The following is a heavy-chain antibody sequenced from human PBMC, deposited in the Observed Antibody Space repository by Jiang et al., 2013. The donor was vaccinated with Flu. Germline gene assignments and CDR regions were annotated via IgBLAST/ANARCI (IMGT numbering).Heavy chain of an antibody. D-gene: IGHD3-9*01. CDR3: ARGTVDWKVDFYWYFDL. Sequence: VQLVESGGGLVKPGGSLRLSCAASGFTFGDYYMSWIRQAPGKGLEWLSYISSSATTISYADSVKGRFAISRDNPKNSLYLQMNSLRPDDTAVYYCARGTVDWKVDFYWYFDLWGRGTPV. CDR1: GFTFGDYY. CDR2: ISSSATTI. V-gene: IGHV3-11*01. J-gene: IGHJ2*01.